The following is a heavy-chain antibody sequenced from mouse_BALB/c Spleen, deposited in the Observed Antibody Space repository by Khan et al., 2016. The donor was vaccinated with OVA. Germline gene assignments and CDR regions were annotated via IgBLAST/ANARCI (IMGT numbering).Heavy chain of an antibody. CDR2: INTYTGEP. D-gene: IGHD1-1*01. CDR3: GRPPYVSYSFDY. CDR1: GYSFTNYG. J-gene: IGHJ4*01. Sequence: QIQLVQSGPELKKPGETVKISCKASGYSFTNYGINWVKQSPGKALKWMGWINTYTGEPTYADDFKGRFAFSLETSANTAYLQINILKNEDTATYFCGRPPYVSYSFDYWGQGTSVTVSS. V-gene: IGHV9-3-1*01.